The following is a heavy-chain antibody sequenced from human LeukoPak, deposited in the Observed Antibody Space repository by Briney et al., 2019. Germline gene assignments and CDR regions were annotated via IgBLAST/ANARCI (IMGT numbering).Heavy chain of an antibody. D-gene: IGHD1-26*01. Sequence: PGGSLRLSCAASGFTFSSYEMNWVRQAPGKGLEWVSYISSSGSTIYYADSVKGRFTISRDNAKNTLYLQMNSLRVEDTAVYYWARVIVFRGYMDVWGKGTTVTVSS. CDR3: ARVIVFRGYMDV. V-gene: IGHV3-48*03. CDR2: ISSSGSTI. CDR1: GFTFSSYE. J-gene: IGHJ6*03.